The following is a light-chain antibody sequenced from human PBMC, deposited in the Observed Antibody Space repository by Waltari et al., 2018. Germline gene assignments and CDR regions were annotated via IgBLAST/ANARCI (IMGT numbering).Light chain of an antibody. J-gene: IGKJ4*01. CDR2: GAS. CDR3: QQYHNYPF. Sequence: AIRITQSPSSLSASTGDRVTITCRASQGISSYLAWYQQKPGKAPKLLIYGASTLQSGVPSRFSGSGSETDFTLTISCLQSEDFATYYCQQYHNYPFFGGGTRVEIK. CDR1: QGISSY. V-gene: IGKV1-8*01.